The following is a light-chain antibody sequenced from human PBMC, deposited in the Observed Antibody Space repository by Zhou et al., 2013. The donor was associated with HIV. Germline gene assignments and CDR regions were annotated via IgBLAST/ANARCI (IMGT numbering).Light chain of an antibody. CDR1: QDLGTW. CDR3: QQYRLNPLT. J-gene: IGKJ2*01. V-gene: IGKV1D-16*01. CDR2: ESS. Sequence: DIQMTQAPSSLSASVGDRVTITCRASQDLGTWLGWYQQKPGEAPKSLIYESSKLQSGVPSRFSGSGSGTEFTLTINSLQPEDFATYYCQQYRLNPLTFGGGTKIE.